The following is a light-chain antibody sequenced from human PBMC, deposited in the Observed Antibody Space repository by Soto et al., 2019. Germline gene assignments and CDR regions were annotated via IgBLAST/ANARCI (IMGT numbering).Light chain of an antibody. CDR3: QQVKRSPLT. V-gene: IGKV1-9*01. CDR2: GAS. J-gene: IGKJ4*01. Sequence: DIQLTQSPSFLSASVGDRVSITCRASEDISSYLAWYQRKPGKAPKVLIYGASTLQSGVPSSFSGSGSGTEFTLTISSLQPEDFASYYCQQVKRSPLTFGGGTKVEFK. CDR1: EDISSY.